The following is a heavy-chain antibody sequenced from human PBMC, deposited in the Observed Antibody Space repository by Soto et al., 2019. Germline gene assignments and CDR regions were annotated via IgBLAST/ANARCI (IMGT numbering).Heavy chain of an antibody. V-gene: IGHV1-18*04. CDR1: GYTFTSYG. CDR3: ARGDLITGTTTPFGP. Sequence: QVQLVQSGAEVKKPGASVKVSCKASGYTFTSYGISWLQQAPEQGLEGMGWISAYNGNTNYAKKPQGRVTMTTDTSTSTAYMELRSLRSDDTAVYYCARGDLITGTTTPFGPWGQGTLVTVSS. J-gene: IGHJ5*02. CDR2: ISAYNGNT. D-gene: IGHD1-7*01.